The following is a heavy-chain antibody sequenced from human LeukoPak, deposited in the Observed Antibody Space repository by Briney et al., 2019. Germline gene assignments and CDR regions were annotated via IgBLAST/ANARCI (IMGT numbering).Heavy chain of an antibody. D-gene: IGHD5-18*01. CDR3: AKGASHDTVDWFDP. Sequence: GGSLRLSCTASGFSFSSYTMMWVRQAPGKGLEWVSTLTSSDGAAYYADPVKGGFSISRDNSKDTLYLQMNSLGPENTAVYYCAKGASHDTVDWFDPWGQGTLVSASS. J-gene: IGHJ5*02. V-gene: IGHV3-23*01. CDR2: LTSSDGAA. CDR1: GFSFSSYT.